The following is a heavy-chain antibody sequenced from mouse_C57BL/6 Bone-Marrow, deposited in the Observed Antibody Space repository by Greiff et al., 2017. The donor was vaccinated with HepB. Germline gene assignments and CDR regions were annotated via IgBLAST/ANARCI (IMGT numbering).Heavy chain of an antibody. CDR1: GYTFTSYG. V-gene: IGHV1-81*01. Sequence: QVQLKQSGAELARPGASVKLSCKASGYTFTSYGISWVKQRTGQGLEWIGEIYPRSGNTYYNEKFKGKATLTADKSSSTAYMELRSLTSEDSAVYFCARGGNWDDYFDYWGQGTTLTVSS. D-gene: IGHD4-1*01. CDR2: IYPRSGNT. J-gene: IGHJ2*01. CDR3: ARGGNWDDYFDY.